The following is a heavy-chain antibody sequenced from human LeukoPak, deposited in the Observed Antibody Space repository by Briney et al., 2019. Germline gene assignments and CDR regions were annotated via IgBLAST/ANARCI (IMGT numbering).Heavy chain of an antibody. V-gene: IGHV1-46*01. CDR2: INPSGGST. D-gene: IGHD3-22*01. J-gene: IGHJ4*02. CDR3: ARNFGSGYYYGY. CDR1: GYTFTSYY. Sequence: ASVKVSXKASGYTFTSYYMHWVRQAPGQGLEWMGIINPSGGSTSYAQKFQGRVTMTRDTSTSTVYMELSSLRSEDTAVYYCARNFGSGYYYGYWGQGTLVTVSS.